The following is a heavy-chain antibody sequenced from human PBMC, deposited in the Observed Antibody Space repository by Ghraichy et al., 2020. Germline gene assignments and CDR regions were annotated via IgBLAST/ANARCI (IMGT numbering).Heavy chain of an antibody. Sequence: SETLSLTCTVSGGSISSYYWSWIRQPPGKGLEWIGYIYYSGSTNYNPSLKSRVTISVDTSKNQFSLKLSSVTAADTAVYYCARSSGWYRYYGMDVWGQGTTVTVSS. CDR2: IYYSGST. CDR3: ARSSGWYRYYGMDV. CDR1: GGSISSYY. J-gene: IGHJ6*02. V-gene: IGHV4-59*01. D-gene: IGHD6-19*01.